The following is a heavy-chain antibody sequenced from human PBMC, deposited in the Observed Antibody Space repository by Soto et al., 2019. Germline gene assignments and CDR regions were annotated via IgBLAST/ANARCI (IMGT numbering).Heavy chain of an antibody. V-gene: IGHV1-18*01. Sequence: ASVKVSCKASGYTFTSYGISWVRQAPGQGLEWMGWISAYNGNTNYAQKLQGRVTMTTDTSTSTAYMELRSLRSDDTAVYYCARDLTLYYYDSSGYYFAPADYYGMDVWGQGTTVTVSS. CDR3: ARDLTLYYYDSSGYYFAPADYYGMDV. CDR2: ISAYNGNT. D-gene: IGHD3-22*01. CDR1: GYTFTSYG. J-gene: IGHJ6*02.